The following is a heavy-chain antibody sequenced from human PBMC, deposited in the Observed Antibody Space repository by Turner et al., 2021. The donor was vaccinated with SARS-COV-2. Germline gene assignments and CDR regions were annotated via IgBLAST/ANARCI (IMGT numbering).Heavy chain of an antibody. CDR3: ADY. D-gene: IGHD5-18*01. CDR2: VSWNGSRT. J-gene: IGHJ4*02. V-gene: IGHV3-35*01. CDR1: GFTFSNSD. Sequence: EVQLVESGGGLVQPGGSLRLSCAASGFTFSNSDMTWVHQAPGKGLEWVSGVSWNGSRTHYADSVKGRFIISRDNSRNTLYLQTNSLRTRGYTYDAVADYWGQGTLVTVSS.